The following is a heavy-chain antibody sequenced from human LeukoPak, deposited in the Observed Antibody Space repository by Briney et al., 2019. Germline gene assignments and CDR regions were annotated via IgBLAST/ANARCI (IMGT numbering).Heavy chain of an antibody. D-gene: IGHD3-10*01. V-gene: IGHV3-74*01. CDR1: GFTFSSYW. CDR3: ARGFGPGSSLPFDY. Sequence: GGSLRLSCAASGFTFSSYWMHWVRQAPGKGLVWVSRINSDGRTTNYADSVKGRFTISRDNAKNTMYLQLNSLRAEDTAVYYCARGFGPGSSLPFDYWGQGTLVTVSS. J-gene: IGHJ4*02. CDR2: INSDGRTT.